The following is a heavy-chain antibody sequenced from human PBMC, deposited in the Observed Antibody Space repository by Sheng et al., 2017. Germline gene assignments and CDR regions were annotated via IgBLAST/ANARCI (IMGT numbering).Heavy chain of an antibody. Sequence: EVRLVESGGGLVKPGGSLRLSCATSGFTFSNNEMNWVRQAPGKGPEWLAYISSSGGTINYADSVMGRFTISRDDAKTSLYLQMNSLRADDTAAYYCVQGNCGSDCYRRWGHGTLVTVSS. D-gene: IGHD2-21*01. CDR3: VQGNCGSDCYRR. CDR2: ISSSGGTI. CDR1: GFTFSNNE. J-gene: IGHJ4*01. V-gene: IGHV3-48*03.